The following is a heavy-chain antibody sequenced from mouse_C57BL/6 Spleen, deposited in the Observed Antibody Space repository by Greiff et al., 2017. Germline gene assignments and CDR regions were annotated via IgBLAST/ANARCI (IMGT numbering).Heavy chain of an antibody. J-gene: IGHJ2*01. CDR3: ARWGYGSSYG. V-gene: IGHV1-82*01. Sequence: QVQLKQSGPELVKPGASVKISCKASGYAFSSSWMNWVKQRPGKGLEWIGRIYPGDGDTNYNGKFKGKATLTADKSSSTAYMQLSSLTSEDSAVYFCARWGYGSSYGWGQGTTLTVSS. CDR2: IYPGDGDT. D-gene: IGHD1-1*01. CDR1: GYAFSSSW.